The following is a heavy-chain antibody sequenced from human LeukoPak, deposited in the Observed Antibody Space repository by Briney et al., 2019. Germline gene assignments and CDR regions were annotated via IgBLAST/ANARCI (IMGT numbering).Heavy chain of an antibody. CDR1: GGTFSSYA. CDR2: IIPILGIA. D-gene: IGHD5-18*01. V-gene: IGHV1-69*04. J-gene: IGHJ5*02. CDR3: ARGTAMVTGWFDP. Sequence: SVKVSCKASGGTFSSYAISWVRQAPGQGLEWMGRIIPILGIANYAQKFQGRVTITADKSTTTAYMELSSLRSEDTAVYYCARGTAMVTGWFDPWGQGTPVTVSS.